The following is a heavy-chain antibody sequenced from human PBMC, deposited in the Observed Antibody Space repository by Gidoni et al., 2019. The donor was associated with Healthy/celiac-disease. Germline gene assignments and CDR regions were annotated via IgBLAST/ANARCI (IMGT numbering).Heavy chain of an antibody. CDR3: ASRLGDYGSFDY. J-gene: IGHJ4*02. CDR1: AGTFTSYA. Sequence: QVQLVQSGAEVKKPGSSGKVSSKPPAGTFTSYAIRWVRQAPGQGLEWMGGIIPIFGTANYAQKFQGRVTITADESTSTAYMELSSLRSEDTAVYYCASRLGDYGSFDYWGQGTLVTVSS. D-gene: IGHD4-17*01. CDR2: IIPIFGTA. V-gene: IGHV1-69*01.